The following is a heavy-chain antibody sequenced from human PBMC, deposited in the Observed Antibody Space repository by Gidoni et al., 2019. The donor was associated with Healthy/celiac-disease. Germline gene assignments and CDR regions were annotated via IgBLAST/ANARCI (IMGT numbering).Heavy chain of an antibody. CDR3: ARDIAAAGTGPYYYYGMDV. J-gene: IGHJ6*02. CDR1: GFPFSSYS. D-gene: IGHD6-13*01. V-gene: IGHV3-21*01. CDR2: ISSSSSYI. Sequence: EVQLVESGGGLVKPGGSLRLSCAASGFPFSSYSMNWVRQAPGKGLEWVSSISSSSSYIYYADSVKGRFTISRDNAKNSLYLQMNSLRAEDTAVYYCARDIAAAGTGPYYYYGMDVWGQGTTVTVSS.